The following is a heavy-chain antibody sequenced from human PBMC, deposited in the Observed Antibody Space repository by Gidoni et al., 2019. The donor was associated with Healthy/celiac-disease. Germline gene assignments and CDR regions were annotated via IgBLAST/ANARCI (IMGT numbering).Heavy chain of an antibody. V-gene: IGHV3-30-3*01. CDR3: ARDLDYYGSGSYYSY. CDR2: ISYDGSNK. CDR1: GFTFSSYA. J-gene: IGHJ4*02. D-gene: IGHD3-10*01. Sequence: QVQLVESGGGVVQPGRSLRLSCAASGFTFSSYAMHWVRQAPGKGLEWVAVISYDGSNKYYADSVKGRFTISRDNSKNTLYLQMNSLRAEDTAVYYCARDLDYYGSGSYYSYWGQGTLVTVSS.